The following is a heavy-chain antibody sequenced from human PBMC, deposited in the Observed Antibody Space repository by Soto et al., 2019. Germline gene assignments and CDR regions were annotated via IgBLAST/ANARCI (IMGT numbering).Heavy chain of an antibody. CDR2: ISGSGGGT. Sequence: GGSLRLCCAASGFTFSSYAMSWVRQAPGKGLEWVSAISGSGGGTYDADSVKGRFTISRDNSKNRLYLQMNSLRAEDTAVYYCAKVKPPPIAVATMGREFDYWGQATLVTVSS. D-gene: IGHD6-19*01. CDR3: AKVKPPPIAVATMGREFDY. CDR1: GFTFSSYA. J-gene: IGHJ4*02. V-gene: IGHV3-23*01.